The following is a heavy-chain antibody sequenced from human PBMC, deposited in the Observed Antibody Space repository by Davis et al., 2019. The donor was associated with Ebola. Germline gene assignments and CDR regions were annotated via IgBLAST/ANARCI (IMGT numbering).Heavy chain of an antibody. CDR2: IGGSGDTA. CDR1: GFTFSSYW. V-gene: IGHV3-23*01. CDR3: ASVILWWDDDGGGPTTYYFDF. Sequence: GESLKIPCAAPGFTFSSYWMSWVRQAPGKGLEWVSRIGGSGDTADYGDSVRGRFTISRDNSKNTLYLQMISLRAEDTATYYWASVILWWDDDGGGPTTYYFDFWGQGALVTVSS. J-gene: IGHJ4*02. D-gene: IGHD2-21*01.